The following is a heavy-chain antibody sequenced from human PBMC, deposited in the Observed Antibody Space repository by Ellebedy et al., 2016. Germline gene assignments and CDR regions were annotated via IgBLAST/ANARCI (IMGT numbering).Heavy chain of an antibody. CDR1: GFTFSSYW. CDR3: DREVVITTHDAFDV. Sequence: GESLKISXAASGFTFSSYWMNWVRQAPGKGLEWVANIKQDGSEKYYVDSVKGRFTISRDNARNSLHLQMNSLRAEDTAAYYCDREVVITTHDAFDVWGQGTMVTVSS. J-gene: IGHJ3*01. V-gene: IGHV3-7*01. D-gene: IGHD3-10*01. CDR2: IKQDGSEK.